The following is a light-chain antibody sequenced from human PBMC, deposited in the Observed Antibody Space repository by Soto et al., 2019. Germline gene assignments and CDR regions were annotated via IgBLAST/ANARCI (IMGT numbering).Light chain of an antibody. J-gene: IGKJ4*01. V-gene: IGKV3-11*01. Sequence: EIVLTQSPATLTLSPGERATLSCRSTQSVSTYLALYQQKPGQAPRLLIYDASNRATGIPARFSGSGSGTDFTLTISSLEPEDFAVYYCQHRSNWPPLTFGGGTKVEIK. CDR3: QHRSNWPPLT. CDR2: DAS. CDR1: QSVSTY.